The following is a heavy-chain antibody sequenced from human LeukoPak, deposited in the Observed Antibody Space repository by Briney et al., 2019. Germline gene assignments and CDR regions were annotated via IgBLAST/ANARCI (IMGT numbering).Heavy chain of an antibody. CDR1: GFIFRSRA. CDR3: AKGRYPPRYYFDY. Sequence: GRSLRLSCAASGFIFRSRAMHWVRQAPGKGLEWVALISYDGNNKYYADSVKGRFTISRDNSKNTLYLQMNSLRAEDTAVYYCAKGRYPPRYYFDYWGQGTLVTVSS. CDR2: ISYDGNNK. V-gene: IGHV3-30*18. J-gene: IGHJ4*02. D-gene: IGHD1-1*01.